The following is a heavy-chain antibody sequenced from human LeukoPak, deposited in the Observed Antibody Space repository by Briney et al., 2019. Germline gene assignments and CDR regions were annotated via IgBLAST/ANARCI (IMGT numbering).Heavy chain of an antibody. CDR1: GYTVSSFG. D-gene: IGHD3-22*01. J-gene: IGHJ4*02. CDR2: ISSSSVPTI. V-gene: IGHV3-48*04. CDR3: ASGSLYYYSSGSFHF. Sequence: GGSLRLSCAASGYTVSSFGVNWVRQAPGKGLEWVSYISSSSVPTIHYADSVKGRFTISRDNAKNSLYLQMNRLGAEDTAVYYCASGSLYYYSSGSFHFWGQGTLVTVSS.